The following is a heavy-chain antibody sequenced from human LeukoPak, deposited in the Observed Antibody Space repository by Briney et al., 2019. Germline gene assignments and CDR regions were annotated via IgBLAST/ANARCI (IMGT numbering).Heavy chain of an antibody. CDR2: INGDGTTT. V-gene: IGHV3-74*01. D-gene: IGHD3-10*01. CDR1: GFTFSRYL. CDR3: ASETYYYGSGSYYKGQF. J-gene: IGHJ4*02. Sequence: QSGGSLRLSCAASGFTFSRYLMHWVRQAPGKGLMGVSRINGDGTTTTYADSVKGRFTVSRDNAENTLYLQMNSLRIEDTGVYYCASETYYYGSGSYYKGQFWGQGTLVTVSS.